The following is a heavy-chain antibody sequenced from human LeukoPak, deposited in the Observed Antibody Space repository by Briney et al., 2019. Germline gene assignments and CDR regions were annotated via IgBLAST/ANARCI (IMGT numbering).Heavy chain of an antibody. D-gene: IGHD3-22*01. V-gene: IGHV3-48*04. CDR1: GFTFSSYS. CDR2: ISSSSSTI. Sequence: GGSLRLSCAASGFTFSSYSMNWVRQAPGKGLEWVSYISSSSSTIYYADSVKGRFTISRDNAKNSLYLQMNSLRAEDTAVYYCARDRWSVIVAAGHDAFDIWGQGTMVTVSS. CDR3: ARDRWSVIVAAGHDAFDI. J-gene: IGHJ3*02.